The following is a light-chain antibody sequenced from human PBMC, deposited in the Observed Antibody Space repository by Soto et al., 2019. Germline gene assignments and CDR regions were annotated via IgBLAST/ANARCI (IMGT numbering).Light chain of an antibody. J-gene: IGLJ3*02. CDR2: EVS. CDR1: SSDVGTYNR. CDR3: TSYRSGNTLV. V-gene: IGLV2-18*02. Sequence: QSALTQPPSVSGSPGQSVTISCSGTSSDVGTYNRVSRYQQPPGTAPKLIIYEVSYRPSGVPDRFSGSKSGNAASLTISGLQAEDEADYYCTSYRSGNTLVFGGGTKLTVL.